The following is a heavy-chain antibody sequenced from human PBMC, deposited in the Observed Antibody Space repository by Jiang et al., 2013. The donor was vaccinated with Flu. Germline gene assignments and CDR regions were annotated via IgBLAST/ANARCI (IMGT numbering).Heavy chain of an antibody. V-gene: IGHV4-61*02. D-gene: IGHD7-27*01. CDR2: IYTSGST. Sequence: LVKPSQTLSLTCTVSGGSISSGSYYWSWIRQPAGKGLEWIGRIYTSGSTNYNPSLKSRVTISVDTSKNQFSLKLSSVTAADTAVYYCARFPGVFGAFDIWGQGTMVTVSS. J-gene: IGHJ3*02. CDR1: GGSISSGSYY. CDR3: ARFPGVFGAFDI.